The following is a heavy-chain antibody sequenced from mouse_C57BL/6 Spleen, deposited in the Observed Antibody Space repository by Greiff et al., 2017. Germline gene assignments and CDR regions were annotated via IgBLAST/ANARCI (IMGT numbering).Heavy chain of an antibody. CDR2: IRLKSDNYAT. CDR3: TVPSYYYGSLYWYFDV. D-gene: IGHD1-1*01. V-gene: IGHV6-3*01. CDR1: GFTFSNYW. J-gene: IGHJ1*03. Sequence: EVKVEESGGGLVQPGGSMKLSCVASGFTFSNYWMNWVRQSPEKGLEWVAQIRLKSDNYATHYAESVKGRFTISRDDSKSSVYLQMNNLRAEDTGIYYCTVPSYYYGSLYWYFDVWGTGTTVTVSS.